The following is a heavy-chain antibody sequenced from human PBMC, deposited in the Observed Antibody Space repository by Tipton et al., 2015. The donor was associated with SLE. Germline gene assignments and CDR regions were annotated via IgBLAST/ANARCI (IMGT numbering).Heavy chain of an antibody. V-gene: IGHV4-59*01. Sequence: TLSLTCTVSGGSISTFYWTWIRQPPGKGLEWIGYIFYSDNTNYNPSLKSRVTISVDTSKNQFSLELNSVTAADTAVYYCAGGYTPDGFELWGPGTMVTASS. CDR1: GGSISTFY. CDR3: AGGYTPDGFEL. J-gene: IGHJ3*01. D-gene: IGHD5-18*01. CDR2: IFYSDNT.